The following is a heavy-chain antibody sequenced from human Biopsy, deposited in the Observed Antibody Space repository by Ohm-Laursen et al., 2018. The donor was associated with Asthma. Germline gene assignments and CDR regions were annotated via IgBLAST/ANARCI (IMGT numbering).Heavy chain of an antibody. Sequence: SLRLSCAASGFSFNSYGMHWVRQAPGKGLEWVAVMSFDGRKTYYADSVKGRFTISRDNSKNTLYLQMNSLRAEDKAVYYCAKERYYDFWSGYPIWGQGTMVTVSS. J-gene: IGHJ3*02. CDR2: MSFDGRKT. D-gene: IGHD3-3*01. CDR1: GFSFNSYG. V-gene: IGHV3-30*18. CDR3: AKERYYDFWSGYPI.